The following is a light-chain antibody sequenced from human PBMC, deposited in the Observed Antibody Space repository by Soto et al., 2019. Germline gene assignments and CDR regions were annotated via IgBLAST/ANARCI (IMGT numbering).Light chain of an antibody. V-gene: IGLV2-23*01. CDR3: CSYVGATTYV. J-gene: IGLJ1*01. CDR1: SSDVGGYNY. Sequence: QAVVTQPASVSGSPGQSITISCTGTSSDVGGYNYVSWYQQHPGKAPKVIVYEGIKRPSGVSDRFSGSTSGSTASLTISGLQAEDEAEYYCCSYVGATTYVFGSGTKVTVL. CDR2: EGI.